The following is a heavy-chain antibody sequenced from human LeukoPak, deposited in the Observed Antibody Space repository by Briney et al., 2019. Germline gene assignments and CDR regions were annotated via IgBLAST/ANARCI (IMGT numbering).Heavy chain of an antibody. CDR3: ARSYSGFGYALHDY. CDR2: INPNSGGT. Sequence: ASVTVSCKASGYTFTDYYMHWVRQAPGQGLEWMGWINPNSGGTNYAQKFQGRVTMTRDTSISTAYMELSSLRSDDTAMYYCARSYSGFGYALHDYWGQGILVTVSS. CDR1: GYTFTDYY. J-gene: IGHJ4*02. V-gene: IGHV1-2*02. D-gene: IGHD1-26*01.